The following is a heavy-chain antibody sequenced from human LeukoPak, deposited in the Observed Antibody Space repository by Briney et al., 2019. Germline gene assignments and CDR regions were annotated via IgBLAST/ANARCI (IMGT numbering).Heavy chain of an antibody. Sequence: SETLSLTCTVSGGSISSYYWSWIRQPAGKGLEWIGRIYTSGSTNYNPSLKSRVTTSVDTSKNQFSLKLSSVTAADTAVYYCARAQDIVLMVYAPNWFDPWGQGTLVTVSS. CDR2: IYTSGST. J-gene: IGHJ5*02. CDR1: GGSISSYY. V-gene: IGHV4-4*07. D-gene: IGHD2-8*01. CDR3: ARAQDIVLMVYAPNWFDP.